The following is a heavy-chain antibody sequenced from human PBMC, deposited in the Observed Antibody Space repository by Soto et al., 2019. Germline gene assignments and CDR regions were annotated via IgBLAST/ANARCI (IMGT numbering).Heavy chain of an antibody. V-gene: IGHV4-59*08. CDR3: ARAVGDPLYYLDY. CDR1: SDSISSYY. D-gene: IGHD6-19*01. CDR2: TDYSGNT. Sequence: QVKLQESGPGLVRPSETLSLTCTVSSDSISSYYWIWIRQSPGKGLAWIGYTDYSGNTNYNPSLKSRVTISGDTSKNQFSLRLSSVTAADTAVYYCARAVGDPLYYLDYWGQGTLVTVSS. J-gene: IGHJ4*02.